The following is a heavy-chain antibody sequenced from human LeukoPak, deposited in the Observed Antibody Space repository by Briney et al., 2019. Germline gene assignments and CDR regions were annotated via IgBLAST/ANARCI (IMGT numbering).Heavy chain of an antibody. CDR3: TKDFSGSYEN. CDR1: GRAFDDCA. V-gene: IGHV3-43*02. Sequence: SLTPSCATNGRAFDDCAFRWVRQLSGKGLEWVSFISRDGGTTSYGDSVKGRFTISRNNSKNSQYMQMNSLKTEDSAWYYWTKDFSGSYENWGQETLVTVSS. CDR2: ISRDGGTT. D-gene: IGHD3-10*01. J-gene: IGHJ4*02.